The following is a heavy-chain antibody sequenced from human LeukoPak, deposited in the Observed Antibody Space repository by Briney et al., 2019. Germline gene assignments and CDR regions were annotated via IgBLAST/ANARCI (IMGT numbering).Heavy chain of an antibody. CDR1: GGSISSYY. D-gene: IGHD2-8*01. V-gene: IGHV4-59*01. J-gene: IGHJ5*02. CDR3: ARVRRYCTNGVYPTGFDH. Sequence: PSETLTLTCTVCGGSISSYYWSWIRQPPGKGLEWIGYIYYSGSTNYNPSLKSRVTISVDTSKDQFSLKLSSVTAADTAVYYCARVRRYCTNGVYPTGFDHWGHEFLVTVSS. CDR2: IYYSGST.